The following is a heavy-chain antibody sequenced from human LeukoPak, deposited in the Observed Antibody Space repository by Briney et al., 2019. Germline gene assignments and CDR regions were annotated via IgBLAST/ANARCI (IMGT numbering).Heavy chain of an antibody. D-gene: IGHD3-10*01. Sequence: GGSLRLSCAASGFTFSSYATHWVRQAPGKGLGWVAVISYDGSNKYYADSVKGRFTISRDNSKNTLYLQMNSLRAEDTAVYYCARDLPITMVRGVTFYYYYGMDVWGQGTTVTVSS. J-gene: IGHJ6*02. V-gene: IGHV3-30-3*01. CDR2: ISYDGSNK. CDR3: ARDLPITMVRGVTFYYYYGMDV. CDR1: GFTFSSYA.